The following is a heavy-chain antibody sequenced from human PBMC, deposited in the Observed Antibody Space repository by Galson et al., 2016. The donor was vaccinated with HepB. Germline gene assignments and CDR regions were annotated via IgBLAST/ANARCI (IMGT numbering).Heavy chain of an antibody. CDR2: IIPIFGTT. V-gene: IGHV1-69*13. D-gene: IGHD6-13*01. J-gene: IGHJ6*02. CDR3: ARDPGVAAAGHYHGLDV. CDR1: GDTFSSYA. Sequence: SVKVSCKASGDTFSSYAISWVRQAPGQGLEWMGGIIPIFGTTNYAQKFQGRVTITADESTSTAYMELSSLRSEDTAVYYCARDPGVAAAGHYHGLDVWGQGNTV.